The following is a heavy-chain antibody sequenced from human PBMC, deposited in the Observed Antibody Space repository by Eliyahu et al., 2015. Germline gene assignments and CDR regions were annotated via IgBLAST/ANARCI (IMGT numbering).Heavy chain of an antibody. CDR2: ISPKSGGA. J-gene: IGHJ2*01. V-gene: IGHV1-2*06. D-gene: IGHD3-3*01. CDR3: ARRFVNYDAFDL. CDR1: GXTFTDSY. Sequence: QVQLVQSGAEVKKPGASVKVSCTSSGXTFTDSYLHWVRQAPGQGLEWMGRISPKSGGANIAQRFQGSVTMTRDTSIATAYMEVSRLTSDDTAVYYCARRFVNYDAFDLWGRGTLVIVSS.